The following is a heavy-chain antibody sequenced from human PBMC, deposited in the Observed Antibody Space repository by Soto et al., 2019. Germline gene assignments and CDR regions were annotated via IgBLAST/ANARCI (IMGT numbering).Heavy chain of an antibody. CDR2: IKQDGSEK. D-gene: IGHD3-3*01. Sequence: PGGSLRLSCAASGFTFSNDWMHWVRQAPGKGLEWVAHIKQDGSEKYYVDSVKGRFTISRDNAKNSLYLQMNSLRAEDTAVYYCARVDFWSGYSFYYYMDVWGKGTTVTVSS. J-gene: IGHJ6*03. CDR1: GFTFSNDW. V-gene: IGHV3-7*01. CDR3: ARVDFWSGYSFYYYMDV.